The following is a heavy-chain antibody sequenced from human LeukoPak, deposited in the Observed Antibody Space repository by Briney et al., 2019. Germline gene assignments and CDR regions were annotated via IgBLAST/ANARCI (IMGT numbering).Heavy chain of an antibody. D-gene: IGHD6-13*01. CDR2: IYYSGST. Sequence: PSETLSLTCTVSGGSISTYYWSWIRQPPGKGLEWIGYIYYSGSTNYSPSLKSRVTISVDTSKNQFSLKLSSVAAADTAVYYCARVYYSRSYDYWYFDLWGRGTLVTVSS. J-gene: IGHJ2*01. CDR3: ARVYYSRSYDYWYFDL. CDR1: GGSISTYY. V-gene: IGHV4-59*01.